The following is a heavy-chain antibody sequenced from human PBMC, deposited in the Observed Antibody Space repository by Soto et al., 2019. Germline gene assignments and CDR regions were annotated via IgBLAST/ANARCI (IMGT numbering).Heavy chain of an antibody. CDR1: GFTFTNFW. CDR2: IKQDGSEK. D-gene: IGHD3-22*01. J-gene: IGHJ4*02. V-gene: IGHV3-7*01. Sequence: GGSLRLSCAGSGFTFTNFWMSWVRQAPGKGLEWVANIKQDGSEKYYVGSVKGRFTISKDNANNSLYLQMNNLRAEDAAIYYCARLMVDPYYYETSGYFRDWGQGTLVTVS. CDR3: ARLMVDPYYYETSGYFRD.